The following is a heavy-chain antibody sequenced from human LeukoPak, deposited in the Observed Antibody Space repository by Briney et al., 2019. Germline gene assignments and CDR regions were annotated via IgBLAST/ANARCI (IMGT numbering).Heavy chain of an antibody. V-gene: IGHV1-69*04. J-gene: IGHJ5*02. D-gene: IGHD3-3*01. CDR3: AKDQPDFTNSPFDP. Sequence: ASVKVSCKASGGTFSIYAISWVRQAPGQGLEWMGRIIPIFGIANYAQKFQGRVTITADKSTSTAYMELSSLRSEDTAVYYCAKDQPDFTNSPFDPWGQGTLVTVSP. CDR1: GGTFSIYA. CDR2: IIPIFGIA.